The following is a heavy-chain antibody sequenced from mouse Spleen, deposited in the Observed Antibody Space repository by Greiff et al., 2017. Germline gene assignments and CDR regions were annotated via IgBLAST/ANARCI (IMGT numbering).Heavy chain of an antibody. J-gene: IGHJ2*01. D-gene: IGHD1-1*01. CDR1: GFTFSSYA. Sequence: EVKLVESGGGLVKPGGSLKLSCAASGFTFSSYAMSWVRQTPEKRLEWVATISDGGSYTYYPDNVKGRFTISRDNAKNNLYLQMSHLKSEDTAMYYCARDDGSSDFDYWGQGTTLTVSS. CDR3: ARDDGSSDFDY. CDR2: ISDGGSYT. V-gene: IGHV5-4*01.